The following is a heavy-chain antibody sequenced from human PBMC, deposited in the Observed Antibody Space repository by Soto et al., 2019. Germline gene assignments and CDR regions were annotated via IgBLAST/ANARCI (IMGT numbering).Heavy chain of an antibody. V-gene: IGHV1-2*04. J-gene: IGHJ4*02. CDR3: AREDPNGSGWDAY. D-gene: IGHD6-19*01. Sequence: SVKFSCKACGYTFTGYYMHWVRQAPGQGLEWMGWINPNSGGTNYAQKFQGWVTMTRDTSISTAYMEMSRLRSDDTAVYYCAREDPNGSGWDAYWGQGTLVTVSS. CDR1: GYTFTGYY. CDR2: INPNSGGT.